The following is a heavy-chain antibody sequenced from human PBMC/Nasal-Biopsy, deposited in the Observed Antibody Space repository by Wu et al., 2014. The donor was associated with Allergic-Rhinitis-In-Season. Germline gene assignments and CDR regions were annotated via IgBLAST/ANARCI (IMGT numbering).Heavy chain of an antibody. V-gene: IGHV3-53*01. Sequence: LRLSCAASGFTVSTNYMSWVRQAPGKGLEWVSVMWNDGTTYYADSVKGRFTISRDNAKNSLYLQMNSLRAEDTAVYYCARYYYDSSGPLDGAFDIWGQGTMVTVSS. CDR3: ARYYYDSSGPLDGAFDI. CDR1: GFTVSTNY. CDR2: MWNDGTT. D-gene: IGHD3-22*01. J-gene: IGHJ3*02.